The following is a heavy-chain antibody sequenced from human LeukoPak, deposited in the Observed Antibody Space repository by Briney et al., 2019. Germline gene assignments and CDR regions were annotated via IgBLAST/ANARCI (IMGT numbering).Heavy chain of an antibody. Sequence: SETLSLTCAVYGGSFSGYYWSWIRQPPGKGLEWIGEINHSGSTNYNPSLKSRVTISVDTSKNQFSLKLSSATAADTAVYYCARGGVYYDSSGYYTWGQGTLVTVSS. CDR2: INHSGST. CDR3: ARGGVYYDSSGYYT. V-gene: IGHV4-34*01. D-gene: IGHD3-22*01. CDR1: GGSFSGYY. J-gene: IGHJ4*02.